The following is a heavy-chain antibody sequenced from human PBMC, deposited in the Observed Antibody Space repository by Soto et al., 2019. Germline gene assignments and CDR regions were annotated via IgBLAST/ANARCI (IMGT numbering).Heavy chain of an antibody. CDR3: ARDGYCSGGSCHTHAFDI. D-gene: IGHD2-15*01. CDR1: GGTFSSYT. Sequence: ASVKVSCKASGGTFSSYTISWVRQAPGQGLEWMGWISAYNGNTNYAQKLQGRVTMTTDTSTSTAYMELRSLRSDDTAVYYCARDGYCSGGSCHTHAFDIWGQGTMVTVSS. V-gene: IGHV1-18*01. J-gene: IGHJ3*02. CDR2: ISAYNGNT.